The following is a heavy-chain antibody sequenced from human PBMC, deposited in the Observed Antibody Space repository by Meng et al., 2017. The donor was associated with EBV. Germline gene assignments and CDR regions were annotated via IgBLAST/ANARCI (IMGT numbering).Heavy chain of an antibody. CDR2: IYHSGST. V-gene: IGHV4-4*02. CDR1: GGSIRSSNW. J-gene: IGHJ4*02. CDR3: ARRSLDYYDSSGFDY. D-gene: IGHD3-22*01. Sequence: AQLPRARPALIEPSGTLSLTLAVSGGSIRSSNWWSRGRQPPGKGLEWIGEIYHSGSTNYNPSLKSRVTISVDKSKNQFSLKLSSVTAADTAVYYCARRSLDYYDSSGFDYWGQGTLVTVSS.